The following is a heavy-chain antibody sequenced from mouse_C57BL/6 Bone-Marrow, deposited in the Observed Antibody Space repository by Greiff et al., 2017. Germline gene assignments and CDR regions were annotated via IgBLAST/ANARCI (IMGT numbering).Heavy chain of an antibody. CDR3: ARRYYGRGFAY. D-gene: IGHD1-1*01. J-gene: IGHJ3*01. Sequence: EVKLVESGGDLVKPGGSLKLSCAASGFTFSSYGMSWVRQTPDKRLEWVATISSGGSYTYYPDSVKGRFTISRDNAKNTLYLQMSSLKSEDTAMYYCARRYYGRGFAYWGQGTLVTVSA. CDR1: GFTFSSYG. V-gene: IGHV5-6*02. CDR2: ISSGGSYT.